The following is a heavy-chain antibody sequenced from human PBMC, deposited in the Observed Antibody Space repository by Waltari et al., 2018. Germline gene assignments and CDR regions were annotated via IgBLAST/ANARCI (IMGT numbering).Heavy chain of an antibody. Sequence: EVQLVESGGGLVQPGGSLRLSCAASGFTFSSSSLNWVRQAPGKGLEWVSYISSSSSTIYYADSVKGRFTISRDNAKNSLYLQMNSLRAEDTAVYYCLRDDAFDIWGQGTMVTVSS. CDR3: LRDDAFDI. J-gene: IGHJ3*02. CDR1: GFTFSSSS. V-gene: IGHV3-48*01. CDR2: ISSSSSTI.